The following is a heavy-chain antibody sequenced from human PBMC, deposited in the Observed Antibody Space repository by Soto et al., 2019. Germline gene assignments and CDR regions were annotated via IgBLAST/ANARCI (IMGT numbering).Heavy chain of an antibody. CDR1: GFTFTDYW. V-gene: IGHV3-7*03. Sequence: EVQLVESGGGLVQPGGSLRISCAASGFTFTDYWMAWVRQAPGKGLEWVANLNQAGSERNYVDSVKGRFTISRDNAKNSVYLQLNSLRAEDTAVYYCARDKISGTYYVKGVTYFFDYWGKGALVTVSS. J-gene: IGHJ4*02. D-gene: IGHD1-26*01. CDR2: LNQAGSER. CDR3: ARDKISGTYYVKGVTYFFDY.